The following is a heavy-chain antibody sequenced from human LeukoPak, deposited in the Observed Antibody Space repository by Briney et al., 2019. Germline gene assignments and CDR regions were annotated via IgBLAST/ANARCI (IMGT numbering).Heavy chain of an antibody. V-gene: IGHV1-69*05. CDR3: AREGQQLVNWFDP. CDR1: GGTFSSYA. CDR2: IIPIFGTA. D-gene: IGHD6-13*01. Sequence: SVKVSCKASGGTFSSYAISWVRQAPGQGLEWMGGIIPIFGTANYAQKFQGRVTLTTDESTSTAYMELSSLRSEDTAVYYCAREGQQLVNWFDPWGQGTLVTVSS. J-gene: IGHJ5*02.